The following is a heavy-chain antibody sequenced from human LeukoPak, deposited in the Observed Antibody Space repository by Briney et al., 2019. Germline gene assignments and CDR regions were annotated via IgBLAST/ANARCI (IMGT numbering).Heavy chain of an antibody. CDR1: GFTFSSYG. J-gene: IGHJ6*03. CDR2: IRHDGSNK. D-gene: IGHD3-10*01. V-gene: IGHV3-30*02. Sequence: GGSLRLSCAASGFTFSSYGIHWVRQAPGKGLEWVAFIRHDGSNKYYADSVKGRFTISRDNSKSTLYLQMNSLRAEDTALYHCARAKEAVVRGLRYYYYMDVWGKGTTVTISS. CDR3: ARAKEAVVRGLRYYYYMDV.